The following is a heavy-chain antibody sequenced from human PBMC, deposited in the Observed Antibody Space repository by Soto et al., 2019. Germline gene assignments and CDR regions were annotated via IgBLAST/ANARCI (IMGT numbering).Heavy chain of an antibody. D-gene: IGHD6-6*01. CDR2: LNPHSGKA. CDR1: GYTFTIHD. CDR3: AHLDMSFRPRISNYFDP. V-gene: IGHV1-8*01. J-gene: IGHJ5*02. Sequence: ASVKVSCKASGYTFTIHDIHWVRQAPGQGLEWMAGLNPHSGKAAYAQRFQGRLTMTGNASTSTAYMELSGLRSEDTATYYCAHLDMSFRPRISNYFDPWGQGTVVTVSS.